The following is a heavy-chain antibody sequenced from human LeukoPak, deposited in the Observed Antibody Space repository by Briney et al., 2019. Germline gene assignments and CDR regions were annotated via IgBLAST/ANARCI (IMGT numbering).Heavy chain of an antibody. D-gene: IGHD3-10*01. J-gene: IGHJ4*02. V-gene: IGHV4-61*01. CDR2: IYYSGST. CDR3: ARADYGSGSYLIDY. CDR1: GGSVSSGSYY. Sequence: SETLSLTCAVSGGSVSSGSYYWSWIRQPPGKGLEWIGYIYYSGSTNYNPSLKSRVTISVDTSKNQFSLKLSSVTAADTAVYYCARADYGSGSYLIDYWGQGTLVTVSS.